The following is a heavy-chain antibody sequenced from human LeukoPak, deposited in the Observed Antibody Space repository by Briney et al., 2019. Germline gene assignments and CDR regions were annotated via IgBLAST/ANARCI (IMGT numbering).Heavy chain of an antibody. J-gene: IGHJ4*02. D-gene: IGHD2-2*01. Sequence: GRSLRLSCAASGFTFSSYAMHWVRQAPGKGLEWVAVISYDGSNKYYADSVKGRFTISGDNSKNTLYLQMNSLRAEDTAVYYCAIDCSSTSCYNWGQGTLVTVSS. CDR1: GFTFSSYA. CDR2: ISYDGSNK. V-gene: IGHV3-30-3*01. CDR3: AIDCSSTSCYN.